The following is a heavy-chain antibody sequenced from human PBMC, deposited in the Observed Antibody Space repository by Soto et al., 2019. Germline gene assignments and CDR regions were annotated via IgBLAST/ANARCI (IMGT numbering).Heavy chain of an antibody. CDR1: RFTFSTAW. V-gene: IGHV3-15*01. CDR3: ATVGEGSRNWFNP. D-gene: IGHD3-3*01. Sequence: GGSLRLSCTGSRFTFSTAWLSWVRQAPGQGLEWVGRIKTKLDGETTAYAAPVKGRFSISRDDSKNTVYLHMNSLTAEDTAVYYCATVGEGSRNWFNPWGQGTRVTVSS. CDR2: IKTKLDGETT. J-gene: IGHJ5*02.